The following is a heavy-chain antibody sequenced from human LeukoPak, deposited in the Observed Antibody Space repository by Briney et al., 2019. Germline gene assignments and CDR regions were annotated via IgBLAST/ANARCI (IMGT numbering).Heavy chain of an antibody. V-gene: IGHV3-7*03. J-gene: IGHJ4*02. CDR3: AKEGQQLVRLFYY. Sequence: PGGSLRLSCAASGFTFSSYWMSWVRQAPGKGLEWVANIKQDGSEKYYVDSVKGRFTISRDNSKNTLYLQMNSLRAEDTAVYYCAKEGQQLVRLFYYWGQGTLVTVSS. CDR2: IKQDGSEK. CDR1: GFTFSSYW. D-gene: IGHD6-13*01.